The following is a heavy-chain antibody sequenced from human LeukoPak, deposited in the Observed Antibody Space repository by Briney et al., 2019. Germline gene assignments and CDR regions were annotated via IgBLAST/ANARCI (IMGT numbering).Heavy chain of an antibody. D-gene: IGHD2-2*02. Sequence: SETLSFTCAVSGYSISSGYYWGWIRQPPGQELEWIGSTYHSGSSYYNPSLKRRVTISVDTSKNPFSLKLSSVTAADTAVYYCASPRPYCSSTSCYTAAEYFQHWGQGTLVTVSS. CDR1: GYSISSGYY. V-gene: IGHV4-38-2*01. CDR3: ASPRPYCSSTSCYTAAEYFQH. CDR2: TYHSGSS. J-gene: IGHJ1*01.